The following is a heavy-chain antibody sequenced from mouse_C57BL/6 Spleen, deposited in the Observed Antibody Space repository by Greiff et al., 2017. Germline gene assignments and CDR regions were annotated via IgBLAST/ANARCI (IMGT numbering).Heavy chain of an antibody. CDR1: GFNIKNTY. D-gene: IGHD1-1*01. V-gene: IGHV14-3*01. CDR2: IDPANGNT. J-gene: IGHJ1*03. CDR3: APITTVVSYWYFDV. Sequence: VQLQQSVVELVRPGASVKLSCTASGFNIKNTYIHWVKQRPEQGLEWIGRIDPANGNTKYAPKFQGKATITADTSSNTAYLQLSSLTSEDTAIYYCAPITTVVSYWYFDVWGTGTTVTVSS.